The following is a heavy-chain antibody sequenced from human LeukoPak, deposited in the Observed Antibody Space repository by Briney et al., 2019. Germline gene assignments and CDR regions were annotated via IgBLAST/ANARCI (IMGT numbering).Heavy chain of an antibody. J-gene: IGHJ3*02. CDR2: IVVGSGNT. CDR1: GFTFTSSA. D-gene: IGHD3-3*01. V-gene: IGHV1-58*01. CDR3: AATLRSTYYDFWSGLDAFDI. Sequence: ASVKVSCKASGFTFTSSAVQWVRQARGQRLEWIGWIVVGSGNTNYAQKFQERVTITRDMSTSTAYMELSSLRSEDTAVYYCAATLRSTYYDFWSGLDAFDIWGQGTMVTVSS.